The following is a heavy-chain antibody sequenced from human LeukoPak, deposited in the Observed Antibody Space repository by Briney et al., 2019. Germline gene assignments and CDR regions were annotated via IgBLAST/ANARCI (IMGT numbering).Heavy chain of an antibody. Sequence: SETLSLTCTVSGGSISSYYWSWIRQPPGKGLEWIGYIYYSGSTNYNPSLKSRVTISVDTSKTQFSLKLSSVTAADTAVYYCARAEADSAARLYYFDYWGQGTLVTVSS. CDR1: GGSISSYY. J-gene: IGHJ4*02. CDR2: IYYSGST. V-gene: IGHV4-59*01. D-gene: IGHD6-6*01. CDR3: ARAEADSAARLYYFDY.